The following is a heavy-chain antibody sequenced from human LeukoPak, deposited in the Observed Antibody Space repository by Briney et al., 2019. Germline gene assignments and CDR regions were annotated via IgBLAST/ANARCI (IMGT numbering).Heavy chain of an antibody. V-gene: IGHV3-74*01. Sequence: PGGSLRLSCVASGFTFSSYWMHWVRQAPGKGLVWVSRINSDGSSTSYADSVKGRFTISRDNAKNTLYLQMNSLRAEDTAVYYCASATEVWFGELWPPDYWGQGTLVTVSS. J-gene: IGHJ4*02. D-gene: IGHD3-10*01. CDR1: GFTFSSYW. CDR3: ASATEVWFGELWPPDY. CDR2: INSDGSST.